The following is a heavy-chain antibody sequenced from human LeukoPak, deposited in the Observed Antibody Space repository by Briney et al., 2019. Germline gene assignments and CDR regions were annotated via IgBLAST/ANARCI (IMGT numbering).Heavy chain of an antibody. J-gene: IGHJ6*02. CDR2: ISYDGSNK. Sequence: PGRSLRLSCAASGFTFSSYAMHWVRQAPGKGLEWVAVISYDGSNKYYADSVKGRFTISRDNSKNTLYLQMNSLRAEDTAVYYCARGRVIGRNYYYGMDVWGQGTTVTVSS. CDR3: ARGRVIGRNYYYGMDV. CDR1: GFTFSSYA. V-gene: IGHV3-30-3*01. D-gene: IGHD3-22*01.